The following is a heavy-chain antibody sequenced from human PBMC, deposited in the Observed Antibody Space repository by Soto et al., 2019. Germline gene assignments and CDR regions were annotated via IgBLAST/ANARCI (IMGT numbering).Heavy chain of an antibody. J-gene: IGHJ4*02. CDR3: AKAGVNCGSTNGPFDS. CDR1: GFNSDNYA. V-gene: IGHV3-23*01. Sequence: EVQLLESGGGLVQPGGSLRLSCAASGFNSDNYAINWVRQAPGKGLEWVSRISGSGNSKHYADSVKGRLLISKDNSKNLVYLQMKSLGVEDTAMYYCAKAGVNCGSTNGPFDSWGQGTLVTVSS. CDR2: ISGSGNSK. D-gene: IGHD2-2*01.